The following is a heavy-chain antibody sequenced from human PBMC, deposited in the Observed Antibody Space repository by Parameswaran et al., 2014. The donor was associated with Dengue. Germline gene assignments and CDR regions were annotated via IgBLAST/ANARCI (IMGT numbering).Heavy chain of an antibody. V-gene: IGHV3-48*03. D-gene: IGHD5-24*01. J-gene: IGHJ4*02. CDR3: ARGAQRWLQLLAHGRYY. Sequence: VRQAPGKGLEWVSYISSSGSTIYYADSVKGRFTISRDNAKNSLYLQMNSLRAEDTAVYYCARGAQRWLQLLAHGRYYWGQGTLVTVSS. CDR2: ISSSGSTI.